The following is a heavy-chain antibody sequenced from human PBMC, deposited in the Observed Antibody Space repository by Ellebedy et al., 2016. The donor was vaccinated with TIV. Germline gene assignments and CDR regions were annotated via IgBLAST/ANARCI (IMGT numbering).Heavy chain of an antibody. CDR3: ARLSDWNDGYFHY. D-gene: IGHD1-1*01. CDR1: GYTFTNYW. Sequence: GESLKISCKASGYTFTNYWNGWVRQMPGKGLEWMGIIYPTDSDTRYSPSFQGQVTISADKSISTAYLQWNSLKASDTAMFYCARLSDWNDGYFHYWGQGTLVTVSS. V-gene: IGHV5-51*01. J-gene: IGHJ4*02. CDR2: IYPTDSDT.